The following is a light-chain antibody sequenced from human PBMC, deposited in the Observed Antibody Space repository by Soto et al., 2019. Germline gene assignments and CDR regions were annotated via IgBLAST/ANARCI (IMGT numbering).Light chain of an antibody. J-gene: IGLJ7*01. CDR1: SSDVGSYKY. CDR3: SSYTSSNTLV. CDR2: EVS. Sequence: QSALTQPASVSGSPGQSITISCTGTSSDVGSYKYVSWYQQHPGKAPRLMIYEVSYRPSGVSNRFSGSKSGNTASLTISGLQAEDEADYSCSSYTSSNTLVFGGGTQLTVL. V-gene: IGLV2-14*01.